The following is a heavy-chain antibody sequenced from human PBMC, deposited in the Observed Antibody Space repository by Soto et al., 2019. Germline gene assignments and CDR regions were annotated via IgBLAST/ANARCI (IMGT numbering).Heavy chain of an antibody. CDR1: GYTFSGYY. CDR2: IGPKRGDT. J-gene: IGHJ4*02. CDR3: GRGRSGELVIFY. Sequence: ASVKVSCKASGYTFSGYYIHWVRQAPGQAPEWVGEIGPKRGDTRYAQKFQGRVTMTKDTSITTVYMELRNLSPDDTAVYFCGRGRSGELVIFYWGQGSLVTVSS. D-gene: IGHD3-3*02. V-gene: IGHV1-2*02.